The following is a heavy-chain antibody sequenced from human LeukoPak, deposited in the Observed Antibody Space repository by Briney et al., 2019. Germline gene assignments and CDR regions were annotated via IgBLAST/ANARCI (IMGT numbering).Heavy chain of an antibody. V-gene: IGHV3-49*04. CDR2: IRNKAYGGTT. CDR3: TTLIVVVPAAIDY. J-gene: IGHJ4*02. Sequence: GGSLRLSCTASGFTFGDYAMSWVRQAPGKGLEWVGFIRNKAYGGTTEYAASLKGRFTISRDDSKSIAYLQMNSLKTEDTAVYYCTTLIVVVPAAIDYWGQGTLVTVSS. D-gene: IGHD2-2*01. CDR1: GFTFGDYA.